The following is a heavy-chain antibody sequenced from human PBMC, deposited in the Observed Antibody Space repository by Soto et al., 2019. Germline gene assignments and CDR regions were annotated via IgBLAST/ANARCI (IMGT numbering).Heavy chain of an antibody. V-gene: IGHV3-21*01. D-gene: IGHD6-13*01. CDR3: ARDWSASGSSSWPQVGWFDP. CDR1: GFTFSSYS. J-gene: IGHJ5*02. CDR2: ISSSSSYI. Sequence: GGSLRLSCAASGFTFSSYSMNWVRQAPGKGLEWVSSISSSSSYIYYADSVEGRFTISRDNAKNSLYLQMNSLRAEDTAVYYCARDWSASGSSSWPQVGWFDPWGQGTLVTVSS.